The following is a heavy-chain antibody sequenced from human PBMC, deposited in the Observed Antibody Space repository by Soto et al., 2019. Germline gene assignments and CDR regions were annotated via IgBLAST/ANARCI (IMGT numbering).Heavy chain of an antibody. CDR2: IYYSGST. V-gene: IGHV4-59*01. J-gene: IGHJ6*03. D-gene: IGHD2-15*01. CDR3: ARVSSYCSGGSCYLPFYYYYYMDV. Sequence: SETLSLTCTFSGCSISSYYWSWIRQPPGKGLEWIGYIYYSGSTNYNPSLKSRVTISVDTSKNQFSLKLSSVTAADTAVYYCARVSSYCSGGSCYLPFYYYYYMDVWGKGTTVTVSS. CDR1: GCSISSYY.